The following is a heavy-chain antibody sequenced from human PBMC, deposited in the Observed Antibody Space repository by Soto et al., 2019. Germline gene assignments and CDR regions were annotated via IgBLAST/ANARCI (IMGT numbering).Heavy chain of an antibody. Sequence: PSETLSLTCTVSGGSITSVNWWSWVRQPPGKGLEWIGEASHSGGTNYSPSLQSRLTLSIDKSKNQLSLNLRSVTAADTAVYYCTREGFNGYVPFAYWGQGALVTVSS. J-gene: IGHJ4*02. CDR2: ASHSGGT. D-gene: IGHD5-12*01. V-gene: IGHV4-4*02. CDR3: TREGFNGYVPFAY. CDR1: GGSITSVNW.